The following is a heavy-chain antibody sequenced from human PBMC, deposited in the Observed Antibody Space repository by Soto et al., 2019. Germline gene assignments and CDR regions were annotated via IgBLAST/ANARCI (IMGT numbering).Heavy chain of an antibody. CDR2: IYYSGST. CDR3: ARHFGGYYGSGSYYSWLDP. V-gene: IGHV4-59*08. CDR1: GGSISSYY. Sequence: PSETLSLTCTVSGGSISSYYWSWIRQPPGKGLEWIGYIYYSGSTNYNPSLKSRVTISVDTSKNQFSLKLSSVTAADTAVYYCARHFGGYYGSGSYYSWLDPWGQGTLVTVSS. J-gene: IGHJ5*02. D-gene: IGHD3-10*01.